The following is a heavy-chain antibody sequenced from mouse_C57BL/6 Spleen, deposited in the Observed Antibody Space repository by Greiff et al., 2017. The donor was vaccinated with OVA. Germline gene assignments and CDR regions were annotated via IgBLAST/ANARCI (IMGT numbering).Heavy chain of an antibody. J-gene: IGHJ4*01. CDR3: ARFYYDYDDAMDY. CDR1: GYTFTDYY. V-gene: IGHV1-19*01. D-gene: IGHD2-4*01. Sequence: ESGPVLVKPGASVKMSCKASGYTFTDYYMNWVKQSHGKSLEWIGVINPYSGGTSYNQKFKGKATLTVDKSSSTAYMELNSLTSEDSAVYYCARFYYDYDDAMDYWGQGTSVTVSS. CDR2: INPYSGGT.